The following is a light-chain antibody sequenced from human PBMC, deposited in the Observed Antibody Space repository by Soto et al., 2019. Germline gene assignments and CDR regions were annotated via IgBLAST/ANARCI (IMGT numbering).Light chain of an antibody. CDR1: QSVSSY. CDR3: QQRRNWPPYT. CDR2: DAS. Sequence: EIVLTQSPATLSLSPGERATLSCRASQSVSSYLAWYQQKPGQAPRLLIYDASNRATGIPSRLSGSGSGTDFTLTISSLEPEDFAVYYCQQRRNWPPYTFGHGTKLEIK. V-gene: IGKV3-11*01. J-gene: IGKJ2*01.